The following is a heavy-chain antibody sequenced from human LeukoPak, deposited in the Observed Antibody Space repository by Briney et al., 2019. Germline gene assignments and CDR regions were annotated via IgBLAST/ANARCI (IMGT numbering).Heavy chain of an antibody. CDR3: ARRLGGGSGLDY. Sequence: PGESLKISCKASGYSFAGYWLGWVRQMPGAGLEWMGVIFPGDPDTSYNPSFEGQVTISADRSIDTAYLQWSSLKASDTAMYYCARRLGGGSGLDYWGQGTMVIVS. J-gene: IGHJ4*02. CDR2: IFPGDPDT. V-gene: IGHV5-51*01. D-gene: IGHD2-15*01. CDR1: GYSFAGYW.